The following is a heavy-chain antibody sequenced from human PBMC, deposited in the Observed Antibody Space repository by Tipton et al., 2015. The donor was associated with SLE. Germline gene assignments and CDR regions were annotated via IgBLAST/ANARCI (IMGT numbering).Heavy chain of an antibody. Sequence: TLSLTCTVSGVSISSRGYFWSWIRQHPGGGLEWIGYISASGEVASNASLKSRLTISFDTSKNEFSMNLRSVTAADTAVYFCARNGLVWVGEYAFDIWGQGTEVTVSS. CDR1: GVSISSRGYF. CDR3: ARNGLVWVGEYAFDI. V-gene: IGHV4-31*03. CDR2: ISASGEV. D-gene: IGHD2-2*03. J-gene: IGHJ3*02.